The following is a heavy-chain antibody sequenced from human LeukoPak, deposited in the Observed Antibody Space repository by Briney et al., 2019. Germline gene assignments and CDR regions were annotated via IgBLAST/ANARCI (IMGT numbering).Heavy chain of an antibody. CDR3: ARDPTNTSGRFAYHDY. J-gene: IGHJ4*02. CDR2: ISAYNVNT. V-gene: IGHV1-18*01. Sequence: ASVKVSCKASGYNLISYGIIWVRQAPGQGLEWMGWISAYNVNTNYAQKFQGRVTMTRDTSTTTAYMELRNLRSDDTALYYCARDPTNTSGRFAYHDYWGQGTLVTVSS. D-gene: IGHD6-19*01. CDR1: GYNLISYG.